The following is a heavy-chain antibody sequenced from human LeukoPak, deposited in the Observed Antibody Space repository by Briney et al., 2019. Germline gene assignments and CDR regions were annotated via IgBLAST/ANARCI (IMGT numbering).Heavy chain of an antibody. CDR2: INPNSGGT. Sequence: ASVKVSCKASGYTFTGYYMHWVRQAPGQGLEWTGWINPNSGGTNCAQKFQGRVTMTRDTSISTAYMELSRLRSDDTAVYYCAREPRCQADLGCYYYMDVWGKGTTVTVSS. V-gene: IGHV1-2*02. J-gene: IGHJ6*03. D-gene: IGHD7-27*01. CDR3: AREPRCQADLGCYYYMDV. CDR1: GYTFTGYY.